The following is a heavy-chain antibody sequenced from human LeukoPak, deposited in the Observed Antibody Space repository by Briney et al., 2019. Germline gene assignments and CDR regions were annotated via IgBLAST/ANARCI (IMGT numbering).Heavy chain of an antibody. Sequence: GGSLRLSCAASGFTFSSYWMSWVRQAPGKGLEWVANLNQDGSDKYYADSVKGRFTISRDNSKNTLYLQMNSLRAEDTAVYYCAMTPYSSGWYFFDYWGQGTLVTVSS. D-gene: IGHD6-19*01. J-gene: IGHJ4*02. CDR2: LNQDGSDK. V-gene: IGHV3-7*03. CDR3: AMTPYSSGWYFFDY. CDR1: GFTFSSYW.